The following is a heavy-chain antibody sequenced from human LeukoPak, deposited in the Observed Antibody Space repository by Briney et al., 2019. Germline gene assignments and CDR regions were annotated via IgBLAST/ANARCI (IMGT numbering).Heavy chain of an antibody. V-gene: IGHV3-30*02. D-gene: IGHD7-27*01. CDR3: VRDFEWGFDY. CDR2: IRADGNNK. J-gene: IGHJ4*02. CDR1: GFTVSSNY. Sequence: GGSLRLSCAASGFTVSSNYMRWVRQAPGKGLEWVAFIRADGNNKYYADSVKGRFTISRDNSQNTLYLQMNSLRPEDTAVYYCVRDFEWGFDYWGQGTLVTVSS.